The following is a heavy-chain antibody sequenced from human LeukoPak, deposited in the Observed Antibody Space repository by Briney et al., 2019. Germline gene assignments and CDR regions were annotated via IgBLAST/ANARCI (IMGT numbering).Heavy chain of an antibody. Sequence: PGGSLRLSCEAYGFTFKSHWMSWVRQAPGKGLEWVANIMEDGSVKNYVDSVKGRFTISRDNLKNSLYLYMSSLRAEDMAVYYCARDRAPGKRYCSGGSCYSNWFDPWGQGTLVTVSS. CDR3: ARDRAPGKRYCSGGSCYSNWFDP. D-gene: IGHD2-15*01. CDR2: IMEDGSVK. V-gene: IGHV3-7*01. J-gene: IGHJ5*02. CDR1: GFTFKSHW.